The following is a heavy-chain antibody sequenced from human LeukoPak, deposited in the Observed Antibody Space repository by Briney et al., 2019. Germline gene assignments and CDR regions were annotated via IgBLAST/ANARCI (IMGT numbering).Heavy chain of an antibody. CDR1: GFTFSSYA. CDR3: AKVYYSSSWSPLPFDP. V-gene: IGHV3-23*01. Sequence: QPGGSLRLSCAASGFTFSSYAMSWVRQAPGKGLEWVSNIGVSGGSTFYADSVRGRFTISRDNSKNTLYLQMNSLRAEDSAVYYCAKVYYSSSWSPLPFDPWGQGTLVTVSS. D-gene: IGHD6-13*01. CDR2: IGVSGGST. J-gene: IGHJ5*02.